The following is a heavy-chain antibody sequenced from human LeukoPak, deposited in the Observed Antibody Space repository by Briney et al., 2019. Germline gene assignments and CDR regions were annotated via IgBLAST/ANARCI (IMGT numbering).Heavy chain of an antibody. D-gene: IGHD5-18*01. CDR1: GYSFTSYW. V-gene: IGHV5-51*01. Sequence: PGEALNISCKGSGYSFTSYWIAWVRQIPGKGLEWMGIIYHSDSDTRYSPSFQGQVTTSADKSISTASLQWSSLKASDTAMYHCERQSNSYGYYNWGQGTLVTVSS. CDR2: IYHSDSDT. CDR3: ERQSNSYGYYN. J-gene: IGHJ4*02.